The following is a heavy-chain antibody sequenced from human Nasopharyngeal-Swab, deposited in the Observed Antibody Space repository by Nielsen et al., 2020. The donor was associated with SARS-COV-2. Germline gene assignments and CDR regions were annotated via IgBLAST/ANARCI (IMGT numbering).Heavy chain of an antibody. J-gene: IGHJ4*02. CDR3: ARVVPAAFDY. Sequence: GESLKISCAASGFTFSSYWMSWVRQAPGKGLEWVANIKQDGSGKYYVDSVKGRFTISRDNAKNSLYLQMNSLRAEDTAVYYCARVVPAAFDYWGQGTLVTVSS. V-gene: IGHV3-7*01. CDR1: GFTFSSYW. CDR2: IKQDGSGK. D-gene: IGHD2-2*01.